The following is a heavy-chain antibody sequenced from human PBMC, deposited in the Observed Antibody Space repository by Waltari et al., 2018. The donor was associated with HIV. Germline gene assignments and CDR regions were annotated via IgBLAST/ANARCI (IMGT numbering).Heavy chain of an antibody. CDR1: GFTFSNYG. Sequence: QVQLVESGGGVVQPGRSLRLSCAASGFTFSNYGMHWVRQAPGKGLEWGAVIYFDGYKKYHADSVRGRFTISRDKSKNTLYLQMNSLRPEDTAMYYCAKDQEWLIQYYLDYWGQGTLVTVSS. J-gene: IGHJ4*02. V-gene: IGHV3-30*18. D-gene: IGHD6-19*01. CDR2: IYFDGYKK. CDR3: AKDQEWLIQYYLDY.